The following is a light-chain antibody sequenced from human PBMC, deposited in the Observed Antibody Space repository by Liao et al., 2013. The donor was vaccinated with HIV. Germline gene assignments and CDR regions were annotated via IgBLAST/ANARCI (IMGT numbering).Light chain of an antibody. CDR3: QTWDSSTVV. V-gene: IGLV3-21*01. CDR2: YDS. CDR1: NIRSRG. J-gene: IGLJ3*02. Sequence: SYVLTQPPSVSVAPGQTAVMTCGGNNIRSRGVHWYQQKPGQAPVLVIYYDSGRPSGIPERFSGSKSGNTATLTISKVEAGDEADYYCQTWDSSTVVFGGGTKLTVL.